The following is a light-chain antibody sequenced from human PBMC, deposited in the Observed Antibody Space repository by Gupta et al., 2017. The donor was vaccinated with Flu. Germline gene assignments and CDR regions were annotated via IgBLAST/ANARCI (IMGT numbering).Light chain of an antibody. Sequence: ITISCTGTCSAVGGYNYVSRYQQHPGKAPKLIVYEISKRPSGIANRFSGSKSGNTASLTISGLQAEDEAYYYCSSFITSATLGVFGGGTKLTVL. V-gene: IGLV2-14*01. CDR2: EIS. CDR3: SSFITSATLGV. J-gene: IGLJ3*02. CDR1: CSAVGGYNY.